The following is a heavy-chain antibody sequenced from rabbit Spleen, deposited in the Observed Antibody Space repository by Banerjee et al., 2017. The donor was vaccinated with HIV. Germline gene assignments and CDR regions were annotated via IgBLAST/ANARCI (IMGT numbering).Heavy chain of an antibody. V-gene: IGHV1S40*01. CDR3: ARDTSSSFSSYGMAL. CDR1: GVSFSGDSY. J-gene: IGHJ6*01. CDR2: IDSGSGGFT. D-gene: IGHD1-1*01. Sequence: QSLEESGGDLVKPGASLTLTCIASGVSFSGDSYMCWVRQAPGRGLEWIACIDSGSGGFTYFASWAKGRFTISKTSSTTVTLQMTSLTAADTATYFCARDTSSSFSSYGMALWGPGTLVTVS.